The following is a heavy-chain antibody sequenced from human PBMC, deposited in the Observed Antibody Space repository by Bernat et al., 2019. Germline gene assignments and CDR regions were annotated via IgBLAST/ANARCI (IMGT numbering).Heavy chain of an antibody. CDR2: IYYSGST. V-gene: IGHV4-59*01. J-gene: IGHJ4*02. Sequence: QVKLQESGPGLVKPSETLSLTCTVSGGSISSYYWSWIRQPPGKGLEWIGYIYYSGSTNYNPSLKSRVTISVDTSKNQFSLKLSSVTAADTAVYYCARGGIVVVRGFDYWGQGTLVTVSS. CDR3: ARGGIVVVRGFDY. D-gene: IGHD2-2*01. CDR1: GGSISSYY.